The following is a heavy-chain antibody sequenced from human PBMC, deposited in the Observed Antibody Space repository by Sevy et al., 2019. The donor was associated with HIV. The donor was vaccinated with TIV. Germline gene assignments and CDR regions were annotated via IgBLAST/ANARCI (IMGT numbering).Heavy chain of an antibody. D-gene: IGHD2-21*01. CDR3: ARGPSLIVAGAAGYLDY. V-gene: IGHV3-33*01. J-gene: IGHJ4*02. CDR2: MWYDGKNK. CDR1: GFTFSNFG. Sequence: GGSLRLSCTASGFTFSNFGIHWVRQAPGKGLQWVALMWYDGKNKYYADSVKGRFTISRDSSKNTVYLQMNNLRAEDTAMYYCARGPSLIVAGAAGYLDYWGQGTLVTVSS.